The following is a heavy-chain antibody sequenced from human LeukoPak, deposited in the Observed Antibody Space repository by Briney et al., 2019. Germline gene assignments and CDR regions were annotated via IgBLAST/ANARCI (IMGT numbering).Heavy chain of an antibody. Sequence: GGSLRLSCAASGFTFSSYSMNWVRQAPGEGLEWVSSISSSSSYIYYADSVRGRFTISRDNAKNSLYLQMNSLRAEDTAVYYCARGGSSSSLVYYWGQGTLVTVSS. CDR1: GFTFSSYS. CDR2: ISSSSSYI. CDR3: ARGGSSSSLVYY. D-gene: IGHD6-6*01. V-gene: IGHV3-21*01. J-gene: IGHJ4*02.